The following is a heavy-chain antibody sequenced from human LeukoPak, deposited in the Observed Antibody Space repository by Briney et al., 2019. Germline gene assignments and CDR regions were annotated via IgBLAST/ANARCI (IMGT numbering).Heavy chain of an antibody. CDR2: INTNTGNP. CDR3: ARVLRASSYYYGSGTTPAGY. J-gene: IGHJ4*02. CDR1: GYTFTSYA. Sequence: ASVKVSCKASGYTFTSYAMNWVRQAPGQGLEWMGWINTNTGNPTYAQGFTGRFVFSLDTSVSTAYLQISSLKAEDTAVYYCARVLRASSYYYGSGTTPAGYWGQGTLVTVSS. V-gene: IGHV7-4-1*02. D-gene: IGHD3-10*01.